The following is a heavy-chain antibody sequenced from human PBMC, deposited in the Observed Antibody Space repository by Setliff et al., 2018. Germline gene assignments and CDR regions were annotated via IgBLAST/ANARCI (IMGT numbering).Heavy chain of an antibody. D-gene: IGHD2-15*01. CDR1: GFTFSSHW. V-gene: IGHV3-74*01. CDR3: AKRGPYCSGGTCHYYFDY. CDR2: INNDGSST. J-gene: IGHJ4*02. Sequence: PGGSLRLSCAAAGFTFSSHWMHWVRQAPGKRLMWVSRINNDGSSTTYEDSVKGRFTISRDNSKNTVYLEMNSPRAEDTAVYYCAKRGPYCSGGTCHYYFDYWGQGTLVTVSS.